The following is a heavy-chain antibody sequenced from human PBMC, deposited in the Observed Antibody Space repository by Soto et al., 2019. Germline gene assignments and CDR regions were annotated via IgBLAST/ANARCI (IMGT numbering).Heavy chain of an antibody. CDR2: ISSSGDTI. CDR1: GFNFSTYS. J-gene: IGHJ4*02. Sequence: GGSLRLSCAASGFNFSTYSMNWVRQAPGKRLERVSFISSSGDTIHYADSVKGRFTVSRDNAKNSLCLQMNSLRDEDTAVYYCARDHYCSGDTCYLISFDYWGQGTQVTVSS. V-gene: IGHV3-48*02. CDR3: ARDHYCSGDTCYLISFDY. D-gene: IGHD2-15*01.